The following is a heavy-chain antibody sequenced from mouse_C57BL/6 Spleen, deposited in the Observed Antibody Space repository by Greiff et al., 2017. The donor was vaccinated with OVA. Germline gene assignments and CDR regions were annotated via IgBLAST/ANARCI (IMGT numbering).Heavy chain of an antibody. V-gene: IGHV5-4*01. Sequence: EVQLVESGGGLVKPGGSLKLSCAASGFTFSSYAMSWVRQTPEKRLEWVATISDGGSYTYYPDNVKGRFTITRDNAKNNLYLQMSHLKSEDTAMDYCARDGGWSHFDYWGQGTTLTVSS. CDR3: ARDGGWSHFDY. D-gene: IGHD6-2*01. CDR2: ISDGGSYT. J-gene: IGHJ2*01. CDR1: GFTFSSYA.